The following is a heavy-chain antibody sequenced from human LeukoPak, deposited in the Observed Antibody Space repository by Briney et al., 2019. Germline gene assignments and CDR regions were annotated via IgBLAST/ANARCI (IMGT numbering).Heavy chain of an antibody. CDR2: IIPIFGTA. J-gene: IGHJ4*02. V-gene: IGHV1-69*01. CDR3: ARVGVIKAARQSREGDY. D-gene: IGHD6-6*01. Sequence: ASVKVSCKASGGTFGSYAISWVRQAPGQGLEWMGGIIPIFGTANYAQKFQGRVTITADESTSTAYMELSSLRSEDTAVYYCARVGVIKAARQSREGDYWGQGTLVTVSS. CDR1: GGTFGSYA.